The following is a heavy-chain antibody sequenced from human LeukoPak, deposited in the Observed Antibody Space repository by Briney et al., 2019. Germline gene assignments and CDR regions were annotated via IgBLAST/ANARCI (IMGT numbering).Heavy chain of an antibody. CDR2: ISSSSDYI. Sequence: GGSLRLSCAASGFTFNNYNMNWVRQAPGKGLEWVSSISSSSDYIYYADSVKGRFTISRDNAKNSLYLQMNSLRAEDTAVYYCARQKYYYDSSGYGAFDYWGQGTLVSVSS. V-gene: IGHV3-21*01. D-gene: IGHD3-22*01. J-gene: IGHJ4*02. CDR3: ARQKYYYDSSGYGAFDY. CDR1: GFTFNNYN.